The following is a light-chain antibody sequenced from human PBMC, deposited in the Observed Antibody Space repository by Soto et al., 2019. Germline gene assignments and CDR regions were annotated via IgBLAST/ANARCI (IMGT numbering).Light chain of an antibody. CDR1: QGIRND. V-gene: IGKV1-17*01. Sequence: IQMTQSPSSLSASVGDRVTITCRASQGIRNDLGWYQQKPGEAPKLLIYDASALPRGVPSRFSGSGSGTKFTLTIASLQPDDFATYYCQQYETFSGTFGPGTRWIS. CDR3: QQYETFSGT. J-gene: IGKJ1*01. CDR2: DAS.